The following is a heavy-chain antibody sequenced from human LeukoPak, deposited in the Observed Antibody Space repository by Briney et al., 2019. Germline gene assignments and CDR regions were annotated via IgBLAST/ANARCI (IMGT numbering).Heavy chain of an antibody. CDR2: IIPILGIA. Sequence: SVKVSCKASGYTFTSYGISWVRQAPGQGLEWMGRIIPILGIANYAQKFQGRVTITADKSTSTAYMELSSLRSEDTAVYYCASRRSEMAAQEGWGQGTLVTVSS. D-gene: IGHD6-19*01. J-gene: IGHJ4*02. V-gene: IGHV1-69*04. CDR1: GYTFTSYG. CDR3: ASRRSEMAAQEG.